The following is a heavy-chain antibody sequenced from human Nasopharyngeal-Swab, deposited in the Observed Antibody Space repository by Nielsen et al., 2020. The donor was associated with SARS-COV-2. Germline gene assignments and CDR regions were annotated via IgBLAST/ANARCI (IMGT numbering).Heavy chain of an antibody. Sequence: GESLKISCAASGFTFSNYAIHWVRQAPGKGLEWVGVISYDGSKKDYADSVKGRFTVSRDNSKDTLYLQMNSLRTEDTAVYYCARTQAGYSYVVYYYGMDVWGQGTTVTVSS. V-gene: IGHV3-30*04. J-gene: IGHJ6*02. CDR2: ISYDGSKK. CDR3: ARTQAGYSYVVYYYGMDV. D-gene: IGHD5-18*01. CDR1: GFTFSNYA.